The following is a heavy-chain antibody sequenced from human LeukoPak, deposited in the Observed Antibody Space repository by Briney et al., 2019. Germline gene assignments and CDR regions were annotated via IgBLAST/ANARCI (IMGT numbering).Heavy chain of an antibody. J-gene: IGHJ4*02. CDR3: ARDVSSYRLDY. V-gene: IGHV3-33*01. Sequence: GGSLRLSCAASGFTFRNHGMHWVRQAPGKGLEWVAVIWYDGSNKYYADFVKGRFTISRDNSKNMLYLQMNSLRAEDTAVYYCARDVSSYRLDYWGQGTRVTVSS. D-gene: IGHD1-26*01. CDR1: GFTFRNHG. CDR2: IWYDGSNK.